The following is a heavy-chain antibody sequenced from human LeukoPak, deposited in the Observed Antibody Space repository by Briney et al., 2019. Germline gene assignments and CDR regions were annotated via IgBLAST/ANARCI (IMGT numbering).Heavy chain of an antibody. J-gene: IGHJ4*02. CDR1: GFTVSSSY. D-gene: IGHD3-10*01. CDR2: IYSGGNT. CDR3: ARDTSGSYPPINFHY. V-gene: IGHV3-53*01. Sequence: PGGSLRLSCAASGFTVSSSYLSWVRQAPGRGVEWVSIIYSGGNTYYADSVKGRFTISRDNSKNTLFLQMNSLRAEDTAIYYCARDTSGSYPPINFHYWGQGTLVTVSS.